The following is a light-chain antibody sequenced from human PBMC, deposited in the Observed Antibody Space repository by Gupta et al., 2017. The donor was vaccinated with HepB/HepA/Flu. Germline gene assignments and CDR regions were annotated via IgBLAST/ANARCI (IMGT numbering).Light chain of an antibody. CDR1: QSISNW. V-gene: IGKV1-5*03. CDR3: QQYNSQGT. J-gene: IGKJ1*01. CDR2: KAS. Sequence: DIQMTQSPSTLSASVGDRVTITCRASQSISNWLAWYQQKAGKAPKLLIYKASSLESGVPSRFSCSGSGTEFTLTISSLQPDDFATYYCQQYNSQGTFGQGTKVEIK.